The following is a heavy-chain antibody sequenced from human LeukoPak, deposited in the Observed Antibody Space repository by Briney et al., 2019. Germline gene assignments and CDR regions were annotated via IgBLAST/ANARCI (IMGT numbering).Heavy chain of an antibody. CDR3: AKGPAPYCSGGSCYSPHWYFDL. CDR1: GFTFKNYG. V-gene: IGHV3-23*01. Sequence: GGSLRLSCVASGFTFKNYGMRWVRQAPGKGLEWVSLITGGGEITYNEELVKGRFTVSRDNPKNTVYLQMNSLSAEDTAVYYCAKGPAPYCSGGSCYSPHWYFDLWGRGTLVTVSS. D-gene: IGHD2-15*01. CDR2: ITGGGEIT. J-gene: IGHJ2*01.